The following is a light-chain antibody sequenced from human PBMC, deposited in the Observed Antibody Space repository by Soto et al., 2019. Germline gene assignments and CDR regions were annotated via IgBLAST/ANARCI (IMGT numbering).Light chain of an antibody. Sequence: DIQMTQSPSTLSGSVGDRVTITCRASQTISSWLAWYQQKPGKAPKLLIYKASTLKSGVPSRFSGSGSGTEFTLTISSLQPDDFATYYCQHYNSYSEAFGQGTTVEIK. CDR3: QHYNSYSEA. J-gene: IGKJ1*01. CDR2: KAS. CDR1: QTISSW. V-gene: IGKV1-5*03.